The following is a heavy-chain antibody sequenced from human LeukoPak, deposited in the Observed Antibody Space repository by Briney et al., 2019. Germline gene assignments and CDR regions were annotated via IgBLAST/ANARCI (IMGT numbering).Heavy chain of an antibody. Sequence: PSETLSLTCTVSGGSISSYYWSWIRQPPGKGLEWIGYIYTSGSTNYNPSLKSRVTISVDTSKNQFSLKLSSVTAADTAVYYCASLYCDGDCYTDYWGQGTLVTVPS. CDR2: IYTSGST. J-gene: IGHJ4*02. D-gene: IGHD2-21*02. CDR1: GGSISSYY. V-gene: IGHV4-4*09. CDR3: ASLYCDGDCYTDY.